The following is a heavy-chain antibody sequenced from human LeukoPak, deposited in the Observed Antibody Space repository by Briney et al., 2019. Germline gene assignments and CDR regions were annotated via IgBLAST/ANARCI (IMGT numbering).Heavy chain of an antibody. D-gene: IGHD5-18*01. J-gene: IGHJ4*02. CDR1: GFTFSSYG. Sequence: PGGSLRLSCAASGFTFSSYGMHWVRQAPGKGLEWMAVISYDGGNKYYADSVKGRFTISRDNSKNTLYLQMNSLRAEDTAVYYCAKAVTAMVADYWGQGTLVTVSP. CDR2: ISYDGGNK. V-gene: IGHV3-30*18. CDR3: AKAVTAMVADY.